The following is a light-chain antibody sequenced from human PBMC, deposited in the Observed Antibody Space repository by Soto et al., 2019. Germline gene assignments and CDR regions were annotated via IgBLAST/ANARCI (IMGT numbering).Light chain of an antibody. CDR1: QTISSW. V-gene: IGKV1-5*03. J-gene: IGKJ1*01. Sequence: DIQMTQSPSTLSASVGDRVTITCRASQTISSWLAWYQQKPGKAPKLLIYKASSLESGVPSRFSGSGSGTEFTLSISSLQPDDFGTYHCLQYNTYPRTFGQGTKVEIK. CDR3: LQYNTYPRT. CDR2: KAS.